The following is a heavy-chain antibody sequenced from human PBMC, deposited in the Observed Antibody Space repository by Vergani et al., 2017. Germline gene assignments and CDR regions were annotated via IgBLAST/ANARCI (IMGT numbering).Heavy chain of an antibody. CDR2: ISGSGGST. V-gene: IGHV3-23*01. J-gene: IGHJ5*02. CDR1: GFPFSSYA. D-gene: IGHD2-15*01. CDR3: AKRYCSGGSCYP. Sequence: EVQLLESGGGLVQPGGSLRLSCAASGFPFSSYAMSWVRQAPGKGLEWVSAISGSGGSTYYADSVKGRFTISRDNSKNTLYLQMNSLRAEDTAVYYCAKRYCSGGSCYPWGQGTLVTVSS.